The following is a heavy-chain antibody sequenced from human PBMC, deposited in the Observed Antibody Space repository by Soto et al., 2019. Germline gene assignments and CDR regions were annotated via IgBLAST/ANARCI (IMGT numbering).Heavy chain of an antibody. CDR2: ISGSADGK. CDR1: GFTFDSYA. Sequence: EVKLLESGGGLAQPGGSLRLSCVGSGFTFDSYAISWVRQAPGERLQWIAAISGSADGKDYANSVRGRFTISRDNAKKTVHLQMDSLRVEDTAVYFCAKDTVGGYSFWSGYYSDGLDVWGQGTLVTVS. D-gene: IGHD3-3*01. CDR3: AKDTVGGYSFWSGYYSDGLDV. V-gene: IGHV3-23*01. J-gene: IGHJ3*01.